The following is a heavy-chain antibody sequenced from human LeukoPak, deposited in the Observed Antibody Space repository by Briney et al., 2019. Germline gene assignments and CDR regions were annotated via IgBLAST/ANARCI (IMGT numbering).Heavy chain of an antibody. Sequence: PGGSLRLSCAASGFTFSSYWMHWVRQAPGKGLVWVSRINSDGSSTSYADSVKGRFTISRDSAKNTLYLQMNSLRAEDTAVYYCARQVSVRGVPNWFDPWGQGTLVTVSS. CDR1: GFTFSSYW. D-gene: IGHD3-10*01. CDR2: INSDGSST. CDR3: ARQVSVRGVPNWFDP. V-gene: IGHV3-74*01. J-gene: IGHJ5*02.